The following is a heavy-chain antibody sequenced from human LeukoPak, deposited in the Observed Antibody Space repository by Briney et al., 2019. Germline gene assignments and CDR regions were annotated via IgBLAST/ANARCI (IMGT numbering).Heavy chain of an antibody. D-gene: IGHD2-15*01. Sequence: SETLSLTCTVSGGSISSYYWSWIRQPAGKGLEWIGRIYTSGSTNYNPSLKSRVTISVDTSKNQFSLKLSSVTAADTAVYYCARGRLLGYCSGGSCFRAFDIWGQGTMVTVSS. J-gene: IGHJ3*02. CDR3: ARGRLLGYCSGGSCFRAFDI. CDR1: GGSISSYY. CDR2: IYTSGST. V-gene: IGHV4-4*07.